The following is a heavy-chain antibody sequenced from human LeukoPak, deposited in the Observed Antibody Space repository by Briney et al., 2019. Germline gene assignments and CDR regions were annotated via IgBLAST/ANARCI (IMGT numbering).Heavy chain of an antibody. CDR2: INHSGST. CDR3: ARGRGAVAGIFDY. D-gene: IGHD6-19*01. CDR1: GGSFSGYY. J-gene: IGHJ4*02. Sequence: PSETLSLTCAVYGGSFSGYYWSWIRQPPGKGLEWMGEINHSGSTNYNPSLKSRVTISVDTSKNQFSLKLSSVTAADTAVYYCARGRGAVAGIFDYWGQGTLVTVSS. V-gene: IGHV4-34*01.